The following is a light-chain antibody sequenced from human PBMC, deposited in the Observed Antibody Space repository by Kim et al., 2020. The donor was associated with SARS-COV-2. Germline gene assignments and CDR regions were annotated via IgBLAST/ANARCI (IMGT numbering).Light chain of an antibody. J-gene: IGKJ4*01. CDR2: ATS. V-gene: IGKV3-20*01. CDR1: QTFSSEY. Sequence: EIVLTQSPGTVSLSPGERATLSCRASQTFSSEYLAWYQQKPGQPPSLLIYATSRRATGIPDRFSGSGSGTDFTLTISRLEPEDFAIYYCQQYGSTPPVTFGGGTKVDIK. CDR3: QQYGSTPPVT.